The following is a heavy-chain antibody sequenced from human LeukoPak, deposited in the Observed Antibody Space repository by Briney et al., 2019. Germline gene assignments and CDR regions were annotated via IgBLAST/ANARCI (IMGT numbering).Heavy chain of an antibody. CDR1: GYTFTSYG. J-gene: IGHJ4*02. Sequence: ASVKVSCKASGYTFTSYGISWVRQAPGQGLEWMGWINPNSNGLNNYAHKFQGRVTMTSDTSISTASMELSGLISDDTAVYYCAREIGPIQLHLWGSAFDSWGQGTLVTVSS. D-gene: IGHD5-18*01. CDR3: AREIGPIQLHLWGSAFDS. V-gene: IGHV1-2*07. CDR2: INPNSNGLN.